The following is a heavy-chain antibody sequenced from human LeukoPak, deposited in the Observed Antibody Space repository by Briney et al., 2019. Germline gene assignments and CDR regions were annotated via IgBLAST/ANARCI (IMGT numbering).Heavy chain of an antibody. CDR3: AKDLRYHNYGMDV. J-gene: IGHJ6*02. CDR1: GFTFSSYA. V-gene: IGHV3-23*01. CDR2: ISGSGGST. D-gene: IGHD3-9*01. Sequence: GGSLRLSCAASGFTFSSYAMSWVRQAPGKGLEWVSAISGSGGSTYYADSVKGRFTISRDNSKNTLYMQMNSLRAEDTAVYYCAKDLRYHNYGMDVWGQGTTVTVSS.